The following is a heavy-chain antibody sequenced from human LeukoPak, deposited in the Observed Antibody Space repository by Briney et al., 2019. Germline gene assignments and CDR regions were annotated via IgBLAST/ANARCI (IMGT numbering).Heavy chain of an antibody. CDR2: IHYTRST. V-gene: IGHV4-59*11. CDR3: ARLHALGAEEFDP. Sequence: SETLSLTCTVSGGSITGHYWSWIRQPPGKGLEWIGYIHYTRSTNYNPSLNSRITMSVDTPNNQFSLRLTSVTATDTAVYYCARLHALGAEEFDPWGQGALVTVSS. CDR1: GGSITGHY. J-gene: IGHJ5*02. D-gene: IGHD3-16*01.